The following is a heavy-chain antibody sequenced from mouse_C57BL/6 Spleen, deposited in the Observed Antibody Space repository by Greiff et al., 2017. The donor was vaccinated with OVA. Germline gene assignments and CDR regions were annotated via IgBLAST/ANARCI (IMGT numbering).Heavy chain of an antibody. V-gene: IGHV5-16*01. CDR2: INYDGSST. J-gene: IGHJ2*01. CDR1: GFTFSDYY. CDR3: ARVYYSNSYFDY. Sequence: EVQLQQSEGGLVQPGSSMKLSCTASGFTFSDYYMAWVRQVPEKGLEWVANINYDGSSTYYLDSLKSRFIISRDNAKNILYLQMSSLKSEDTATYYCARVYYSNSYFDYWGQGTTLTVSS. D-gene: IGHD2-5*01.